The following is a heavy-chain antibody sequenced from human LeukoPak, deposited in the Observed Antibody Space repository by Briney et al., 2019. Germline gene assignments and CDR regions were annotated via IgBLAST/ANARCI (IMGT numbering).Heavy chain of an antibody. V-gene: IGHV1-69*05. Sequence: SVKVSCKASGGTFSSYAISWVRQAPGQGLEWMGGIISIFGTANYAQKFQGRVTITTDESTSTAYMELSSLRSEDTAVYYCATGYCSSTSCYTGNWYLDLWGRGTLVTVSS. CDR3: ATGYCSSTSCYTGNWYLDL. CDR2: IISIFGTA. D-gene: IGHD2-2*02. J-gene: IGHJ2*01. CDR1: GGTFSSYA.